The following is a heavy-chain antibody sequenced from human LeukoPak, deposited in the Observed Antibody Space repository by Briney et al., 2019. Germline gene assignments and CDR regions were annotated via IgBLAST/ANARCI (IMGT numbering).Heavy chain of an antibody. J-gene: IGHJ4*02. CDR2: IYSSGTT. CDR1: GDSINNYF. CDR3: ARDANARAWDY. D-gene: IGHD1-1*01. Sequence: PSETLSLTCTVSGDSINNYFWAWIRQPAGEGLEWIGCIYSSGTTNYNPSLKSRLIMSVDTSKNQFSLNLSSVTAADTAVYYCARDANARAWDYWGQGILVTVSS. V-gene: IGHV4-4*07.